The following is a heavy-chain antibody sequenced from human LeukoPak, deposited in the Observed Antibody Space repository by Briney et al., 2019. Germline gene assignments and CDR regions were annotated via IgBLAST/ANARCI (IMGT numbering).Heavy chain of an antibody. CDR1: GDSLSNNNVA. J-gene: IGHJ4*02. V-gene: IGHV6-1*01. Sequence: SQTLSLTCAISGDSLSNNNVARNWIRQSPSRGLEWLGRTYYRPKFNTDYAVSVKSRIAINSDTSKNQFSLQLNPVTPEDTGVYYCARGSHSSFDYWGRGTLVTVSS. CDR3: ARGSHSSFDY. D-gene: IGHD3-10*01. CDR2: TYYRPKFNT.